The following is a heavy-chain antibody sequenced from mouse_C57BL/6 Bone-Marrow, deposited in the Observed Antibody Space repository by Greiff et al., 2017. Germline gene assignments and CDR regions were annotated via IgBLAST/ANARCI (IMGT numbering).Heavy chain of an antibody. CDR2: LNPSSGST. Sequence: QVQLQQSGAELARPGASVKMSCKASGYTFTSYTMHWVKQRPGQGLEWIGYLNPSSGSTKYNQKFKDKATLTADKSASTAYMQLSSLTSEDSAVYYCAKLGHAMDYWGQGTSVTVSS. J-gene: IGHJ4*01. CDR3: AKLGHAMDY. D-gene: IGHD4-1*01. CDR1: GYTFTSYT. V-gene: IGHV1-4*01.